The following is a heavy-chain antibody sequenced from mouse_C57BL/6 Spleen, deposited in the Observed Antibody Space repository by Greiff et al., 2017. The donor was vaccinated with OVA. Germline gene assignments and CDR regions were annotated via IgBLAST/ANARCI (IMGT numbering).Heavy chain of an antibody. Sequence: VQLQQSGAELVKPGASVKLSCKASGYTFTSYWMQWVKQRPGQGLEWIGEIDPSDSYTNYNQKFKGKATLTVDTSSSTAYMQLSSLTSEDSAVYYCATGSPGFDYWGQGTTLTVSS. CDR3: ATGSPGFDY. CDR1: GYTFTSYW. J-gene: IGHJ2*01. D-gene: IGHD1-1*01. CDR2: IDPSDSYT. V-gene: IGHV1-50*01.